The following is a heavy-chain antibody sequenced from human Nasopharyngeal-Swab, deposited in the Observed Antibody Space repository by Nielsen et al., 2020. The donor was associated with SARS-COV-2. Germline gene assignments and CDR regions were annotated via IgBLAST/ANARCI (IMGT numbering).Heavy chain of an antibody. Sequence: WVRQAPGQGLEWMGGIIPTAGFANYAHQFQGRIPITADKSTSTSYMELSSLRSEDTAVYYCARDKRIYFDTSGHLDYWGQGTLVTVSS. CDR2: IIPTAGFA. CDR3: ARDKRIYFDTSGHLDY. D-gene: IGHD3-22*01. J-gene: IGHJ4*02. V-gene: IGHV1-69*10.